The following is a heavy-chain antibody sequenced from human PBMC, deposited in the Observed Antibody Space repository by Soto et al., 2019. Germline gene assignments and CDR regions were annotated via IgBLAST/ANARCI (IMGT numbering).Heavy chain of an antibody. V-gene: IGHV4-34*01. CDR2: IDHGGST. CDR1: GGSFSGYY. J-gene: IGHJ6*02. Sequence: SETLSLTCAVYGGSFSGYYWSWIRQPPGKGLEWIGEIDHGGSTNYNPSLESRVTISFDTSRNQFSLKLKSVTAADTAVYFCERLGGYSYHLYGMDVWGQGTTVTVSS. D-gene: IGHD5-18*01. CDR3: ERLGGYSYHLYGMDV.